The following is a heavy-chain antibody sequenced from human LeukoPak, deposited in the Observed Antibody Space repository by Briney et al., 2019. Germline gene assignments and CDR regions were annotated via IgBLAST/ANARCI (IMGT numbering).Heavy chain of an antibody. Sequence: SETLSLTCTVSGGSISSYYWSWIRQPAGKGLEWIGRIYTSGSTNYNPSLKSRVTMSVDTSKNQFSLKLSSVTAADTAVYYCARTSSGWYHYYYYYMDVWGKGTTVTISS. D-gene: IGHD6-19*01. CDR2: IYTSGST. CDR1: GGSISSYY. CDR3: ARTSSGWYHYYYYYMDV. J-gene: IGHJ6*03. V-gene: IGHV4-4*07.